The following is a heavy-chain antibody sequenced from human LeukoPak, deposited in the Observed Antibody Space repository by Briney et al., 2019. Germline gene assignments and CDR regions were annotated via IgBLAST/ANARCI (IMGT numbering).Heavy chain of an antibody. Sequence: SGGSLRLSCTASGFTFSSYWMNWVRQAPGKGLVWVSRIASDGSSTTYADSVKGRFSISRDNAKNTLYLQMNSLRVEDTAVYYCARDSPGDYGLTFDYWGQGTLVTVSS. CDR2: IASDGSST. V-gene: IGHV3-74*01. D-gene: IGHD4-17*01. CDR3: ARDSPGDYGLTFDY. J-gene: IGHJ4*02. CDR1: GFTFSSYW.